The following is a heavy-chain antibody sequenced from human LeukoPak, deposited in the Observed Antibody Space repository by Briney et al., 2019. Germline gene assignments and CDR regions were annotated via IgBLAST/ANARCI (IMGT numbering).Heavy chain of an antibody. CDR2: IIPIFGTA. V-gene: IGHV1-69*13. CDR1: GGTFSSYA. Sequence: ASVKVSCKASGGTFSSYAISWVRQAPGQGLEWMGGIIPIFGTANYAQKFQGRVTITADESTSTAYMELSSLRFEDTAVYYCARDSGYDSNWFDPWGQGTLVTVSS. D-gene: IGHD5-12*01. J-gene: IGHJ5*02. CDR3: ARDSGYDSNWFDP.